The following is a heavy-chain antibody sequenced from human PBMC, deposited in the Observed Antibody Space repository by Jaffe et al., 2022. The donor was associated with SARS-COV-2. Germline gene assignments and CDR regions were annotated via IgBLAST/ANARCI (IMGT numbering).Heavy chain of an antibody. D-gene: IGHD1-26*01. Sequence: EVQLLESGGGLVQTGGSLRLSCAASGFTFSDYSMTWVRQAPGKGLEWVSGMSSSGGSTYYADSVKGRFTISRDNSKNTLYLQMNSLRAEDTAVYYCAKPRSGSYPNWYFDNWGQGTLVTVSS. CDR3: AKPRSGSYPNWYFDN. CDR2: MSSSGGST. V-gene: IGHV3-23*01. CDR1: GFTFSDYS. J-gene: IGHJ4*02.